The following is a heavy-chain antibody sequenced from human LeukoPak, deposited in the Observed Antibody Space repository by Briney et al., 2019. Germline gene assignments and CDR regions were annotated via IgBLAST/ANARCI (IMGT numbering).Heavy chain of an antibody. Sequence: GRSLRLSCAASGFTFSTYAMHWVRQAPGKGLEWVTVISNSGSNVFYANSAKGRFTISRDNSKNTLYLQMNSLRAEDTAVYYCARVRAPTRVFDYWGQGTLVTVSS. V-gene: IGHV3-30*04. CDR1: GFTFSTYA. CDR2: ISNSGSNV. CDR3: ARVRAPTRVFDY. D-gene: IGHD1-1*01. J-gene: IGHJ4*02.